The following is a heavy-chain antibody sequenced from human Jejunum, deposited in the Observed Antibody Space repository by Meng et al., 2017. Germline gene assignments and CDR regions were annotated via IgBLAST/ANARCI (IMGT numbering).Heavy chain of an antibody. Sequence: QITLKEPGHALLKPTQTLTLTCTFSGLSLTVSGVGVGWIRQPPGKALEWLALIYWDDDKRYSPSLKSRLSITKDTSKNQVVLTMTNVDPVDTATYYCAKDWSDTAFDYWGQGTLVTVSS. CDR1: GLSLTVSGVG. V-gene: IGHV2-5*02. J-gene: IGHJ4*02. CDR2: IYWDDDK. CDR3: AKDWSDTAFDY. D-gene: IGHD3-9*01.